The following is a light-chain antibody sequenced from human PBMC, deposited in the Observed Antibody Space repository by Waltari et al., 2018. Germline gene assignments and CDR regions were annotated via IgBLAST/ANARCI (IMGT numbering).Light chain of an antibody. CDR1: RSNLGSNR. Sequence: QSVLTQPPSASEAARKSVTISCSGIRSNLGSNRVSRYHQLPDTAPKLLIFYNDRRGSGVSDRFSGSKSGTSASLAISGLQTEDEADYYCAAWDDSLSGWVFGGGTRLTVL. CDR3: AAWDDSLSGWV. J-gene: IGLJ2*01. CDR2: YND. V-gene: IGLV1-36*01.